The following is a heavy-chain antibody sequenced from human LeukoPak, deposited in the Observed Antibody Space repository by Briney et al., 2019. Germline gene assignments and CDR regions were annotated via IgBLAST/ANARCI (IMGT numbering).Heavy chain of an antibody. J-gene: IGHJ6*03. CDR2: IYPGDSDT. CDR1: GYSFNSYW. V-gene: IGHV5-51*01. Sequence: GESLKISCKGSGYSFNSYWIGWVRQMPGKGLEWMGIIYPGDSDTRYSPSFQGQVTISADKSISTAYLQWSSLKASDTAMYYCARPAAAGKYYYYYYMDVWGKGTTVTVSS. CDR3: ARPAAAGKYYYYYYMDV. D-gene: IGHD6-13*01.